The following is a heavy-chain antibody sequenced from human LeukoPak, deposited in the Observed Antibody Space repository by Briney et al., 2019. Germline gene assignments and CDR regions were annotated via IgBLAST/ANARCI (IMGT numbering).Heavy chain of an antibody. J-gene: IGHJ4*02. V-gene: IGHV4-34*01. CDR3: ARASYDSRGYYRGYYFDY. Sequence: SETLSLTCAVYGGSFSGYYWSWIRQPPGKGLEWIGEINHSGSTNYNPSLKSRVTISVDTSKNQFSLKLSSVTAADTAVYYCARASYDSRGYYRGYYFDYWGQGTLVTVSS. D-gene: IGHD3-22*01. CDR2: INHSGST. CDR1: GGSFSGYY.